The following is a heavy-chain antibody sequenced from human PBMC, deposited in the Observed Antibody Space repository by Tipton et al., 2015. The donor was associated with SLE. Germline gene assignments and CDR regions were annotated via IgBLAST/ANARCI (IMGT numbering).Heavy chain of an antibody. CDR3: AKGRQKNYADHAY. Sequence: GLVKPSETLSLTCAVYGGSFSGFYWSWIRQPPGKGLEWIGEFNHGGGTTYNPSLKSRVTISIDTSKYQFSLRLTSVTAADTAVYYCAKGRQKNYADHAYWGQGTLVTVSS. J-gene: IGHJ4*02. D-gene: IGHD4-17*01. V-gene: IGHV4-34*01. CDR1: GGSFSGFY. CDR2: FNHGGGT.